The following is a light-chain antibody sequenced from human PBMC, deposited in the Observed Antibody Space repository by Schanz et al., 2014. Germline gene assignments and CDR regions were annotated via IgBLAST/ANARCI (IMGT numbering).Light chain of an antibody. CDR1: SSDVGSYNL. CDR3: CSYAGSINLGV. J-gene: IGLJ2*01. V-gene: IGLV2-23*02. Sequence: QSALTQPASVSGSPGQSITISCTGTSSDVGSYNLVSWYQQHPGKAPKLMIYEVSKRPSGVSTRFSGSKSGNTASLTISGLQAEDEADYYCCSYAGSINLGVLGGGTKLTVL. CDR2: EVS.